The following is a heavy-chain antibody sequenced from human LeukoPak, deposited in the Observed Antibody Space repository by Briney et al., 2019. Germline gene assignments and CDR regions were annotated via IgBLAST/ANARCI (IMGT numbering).Heavy chain of an antibody. CDR2: IRYDGSNK. V-gene: IGHV3-30*02. J-gene: IGHJ3*02. Sequence: GGSLRLSCAASGFTFSSYGMHWVRQAPGKGLEWVAFIRYDGSNKYYADSVKGRFTISRDNSKNTLYLQMNSLRAEDTAVYYCAKEAIFGVVIPKGDAFDIWGQGTMVTVSS. CDR3: AKEAIFGVVIPKGDAFDI. CDR1: GFTFSSYG. D-gene: IGHD3-3*01.